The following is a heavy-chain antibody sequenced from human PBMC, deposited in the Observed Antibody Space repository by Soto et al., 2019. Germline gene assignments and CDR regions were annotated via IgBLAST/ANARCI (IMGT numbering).Heavy chain of an antibody. J-gene: IGHJ4*02. D-gene: IGHD5-18*01. V-gene: IGHV1-2*02. CDR2: INPNNGDT. CDR3: ARGPSHGAFDY. CDR1: GYTLTELS. Sequence: ASVKVSCKVSGYTLTELSMHWFRQAPGQGPEWVGWINPNNGDTRYSQNFQGRVTMTRDTSIDTVYMELSRLQSDDTTVYYCARGPSHGAFDYWGPGTLVTVSS.